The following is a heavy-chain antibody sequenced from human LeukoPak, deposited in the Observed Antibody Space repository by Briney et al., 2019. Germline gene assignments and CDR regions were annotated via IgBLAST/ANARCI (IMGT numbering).Heavy chain of an antibody. CDR2: INQEGTEE. CDR1: GFNFSNYA. Sequence: GRSLRLSCVASGFNFSNYALHWVRQAPGKGLEWVAYINQEGTEEGYVDSVKGRFTISRDNAKNSLYLQTNNLRAEDTAVFYCARYRTYFDYWGQGTLVTVSS. V-gene: IGHV3-7*01. D-gene: IGHD1-1*01. CDR3: ARYRTYFDY. J-gene: IGHJ4*02.